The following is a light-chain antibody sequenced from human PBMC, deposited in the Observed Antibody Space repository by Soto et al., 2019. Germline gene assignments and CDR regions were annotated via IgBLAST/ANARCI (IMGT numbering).Light chain of an antibody. CDR2: GAS. CDR1: QSVNNRF. CDR3: QHQGSSPGVT. J-gene: IGKJ4*01. V-gene: IGKV3-20*01. Sequence: EIVLTQSPGTLSLSPGERATLSCRASQSVNNRFFAWYQQTPGQAPRLLIFGASSRATGITDRFSGSGSGTAFTLPISRLEPEEFAVYYCQHQGSSPGVTFGGGTKVEIK.